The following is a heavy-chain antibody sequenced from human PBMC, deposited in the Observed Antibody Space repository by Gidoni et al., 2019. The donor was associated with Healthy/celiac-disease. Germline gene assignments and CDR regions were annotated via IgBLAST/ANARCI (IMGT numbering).Heavy chain of an antibody. D-gene: IGHD3-22*01. CDR2: ISSSSSYI. CDR3: AVDYYDSSGYRNY. V-gene: IGHV3-21*01. Sequence: EVQLVASGGGLVKPGGSLRLSCAASGFTFSSYSMNWVRQAPGKGLEWVSSISSSSSYIYYADSVKGRFTVSRDNAKTSLYLQMNSLRAEDTAVYYCAVDYYDSSGYRNYWGQGTLVTVSS. CDR1: GFTFSSYS. J-gene: IGHJ4*02.